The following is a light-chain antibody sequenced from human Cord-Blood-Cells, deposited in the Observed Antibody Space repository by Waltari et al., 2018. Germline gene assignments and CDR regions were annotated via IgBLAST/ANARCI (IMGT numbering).Light chain of an antibody. V-gene: IGKV3-11*01. CDR1: QSVSSY. CDR2: DAS. CDR3: QQRSNWRT. J-gene: IGKJ1*01. Sequence: EIVLTQSPATLSLSPGERATLSCRASQSVSSYLAWYQQKPGQAPRLHIYDASNRATGIPARFSGSGSGTDFTLTISSLEPEDFAVYYCQQRSNWRTFGQGTKVEIK.